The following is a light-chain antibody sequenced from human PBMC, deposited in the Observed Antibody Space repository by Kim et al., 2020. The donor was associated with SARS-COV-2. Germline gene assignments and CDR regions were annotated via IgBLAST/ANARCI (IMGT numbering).Light chain of an antibody. CDR1: SSDVGGYNY. CDR2: DVS. J-gene: IGLJ1*01. CDR3: SSYTSSSTPYV. V-gene: IGLV2-14*03. Sequence: AVTISGPGTSSDVGGYNYVAGYQQHPGKAPKLMIYDVSNRPSGVSNRFSGSKSGNTASLTISGLQAEDEADYYCSSYTSSSTPYVFGTGTKVTVL.